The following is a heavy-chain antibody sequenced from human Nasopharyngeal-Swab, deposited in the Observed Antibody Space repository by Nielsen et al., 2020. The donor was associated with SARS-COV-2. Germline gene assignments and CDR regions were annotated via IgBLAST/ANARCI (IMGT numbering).Heavy chain of an antibody. Sequence: SLKISCVASGFSFDDYTMHWVRQAPGKGLEWVSGISWKSGNMGYADSVKGRFTISRDNAKNSIYLQMNSLRPEDTALYYCAKTMVRGDFYYFLDDWGKGTTVTVSS. CDR3: AKTMVRGDFYYFLDD. V-gene: IGHV3-9*01. J-gene: IGHJ6*03. D-gene: IGHD3-10*01. CDR1: GFSFDDYT. CDR2: ISWKSGNM.